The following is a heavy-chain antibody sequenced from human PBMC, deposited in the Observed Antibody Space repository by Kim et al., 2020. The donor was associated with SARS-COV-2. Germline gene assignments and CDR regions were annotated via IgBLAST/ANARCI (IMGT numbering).Heavy chain of an antibody. Sequence: SLKSRVTISVDTSKNQFSLKLSSVTAADTAVYYCARADSSGYYFLGAFDIWGQGTMVTVSS. D-gene: IGHD3-22*01. V-gene: IGHV4-59*01. CDR3: ARADSSGYYFLGAFDI. J-gene: IGHJ3*02.